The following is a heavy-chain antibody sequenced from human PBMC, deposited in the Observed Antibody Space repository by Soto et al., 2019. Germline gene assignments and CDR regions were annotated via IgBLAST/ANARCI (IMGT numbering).Heavy chain of an antibody. D-gene: IGHD6-19*01. CDR3: ARGGYSRGWSFDY. J-gene: IGHJ4*02. Sequence: GGSLRLSCAASGFTFSNYAMSWVRRAPGTGLEWVSTISGGGDGTYYSDSVKGRFTISRDNSKNTLYLQINSLRADDTAVFHCARGGYSRGWSFDYWGQGTLVTVSS. CDR1: GFTFSNYA. CDR2: ISGGGDGT. V-gene: IGHV3-23*01.